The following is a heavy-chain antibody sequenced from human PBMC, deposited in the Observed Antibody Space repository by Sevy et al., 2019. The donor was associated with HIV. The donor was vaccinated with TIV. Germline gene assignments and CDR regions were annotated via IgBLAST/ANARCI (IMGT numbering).Heavy chain of an antibody. Sequence: ALVKVSCKASGGTLIDYAISWVRQAPGQGLEWMGGISPISGSTKYAQKFQGRVSITADRSTSTAYMELGRLQSEDSAVYYCARFKYYGSGNLYYFDYWGQGTLVTVSS. D-gene: IGHD3-10*01. CDR2: ISPISGST. V-gene: IGHV1-69*06. CDR3: ARFKYYGSGNLYYFDY. J-gene: IGHJ4*02. CDR1: GGTLIDYA.